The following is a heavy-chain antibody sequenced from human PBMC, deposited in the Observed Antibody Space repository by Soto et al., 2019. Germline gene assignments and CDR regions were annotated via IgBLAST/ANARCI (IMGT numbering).Heavy chain of an antibody. CDR2: INAGNGNT. D-gene: IGHD1-26*01. V-gene: IGHV1-3*01. CDR3: ARLRSPTALYYYYGMDV. J-gene: IGHJ6*02. CDR1: GYTFTCYA. Sequence: GASVKVSCKASGYTFTCYAMHWVRQAPGQRLEWMGWINAGNGNTKYSQKFQGRVTITRDTSASTAYMELSSLRSEDTAVYYCARLRSPTALYYYYGMDVWGQGTTVTVSS.